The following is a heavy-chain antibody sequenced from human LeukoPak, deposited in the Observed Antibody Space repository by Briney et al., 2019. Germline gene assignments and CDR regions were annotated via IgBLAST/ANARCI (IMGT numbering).Heavy chain of an antibody. Sequence: GASVKVSCKASGYTFTGYYMHWVRQAPGQGLEWMGWINPNSGGTNYAQKLQGRVTITIDTSISTAYMEMSRLRSDDTAVYYCARAYYDILTGYYNGFDYWGQGTLVTVSS. CDR2: INPNSGGT. CDR1: GYTFTGYY. D-gene: IGHD3-9*01. J-gene: IGHJ4*02. V-gene: IGHV1-2*02. CDR3: ARAYYDILTGYYNGFDY.